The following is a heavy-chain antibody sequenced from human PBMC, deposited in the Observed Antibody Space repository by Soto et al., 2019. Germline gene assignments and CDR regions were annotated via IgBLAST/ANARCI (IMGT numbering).Heavy chain of an antibody. Sequence: GGSLRLSCAFGFTFIDNWMGWVRQAPGKGLEWVTNIKQDGSERYYVDSVEGRFTISRDNAKNSLYLQMTSLRVDDTAVYYCVRWAFTGHYYDFDVWGKGTMVTVSS. J-gene: IGHJ6*04. CDR1: GFTFIDNW. V-gene: IGHV3-7*01. CDR3: VRWAFTGHYYDFDV. CDR2: IKQDGSER.